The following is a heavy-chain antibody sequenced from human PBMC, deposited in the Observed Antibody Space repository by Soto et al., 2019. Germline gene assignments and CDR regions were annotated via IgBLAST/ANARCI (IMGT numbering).Heavy chain of an antibody. CDR1: AYSFTSYW. V-gene: IGHV5-51*01. CDR2: IYPGDSDT. J-gene: IGHJ6*02. Sequence: LKISCKGSAYSFTSYWIAWVRQMPGKGLEWMGIIYPGDSDTRYSPSFQGQVTISADKSISTAYLQWSSLKASDTATYYCARYAGRPYNGMDVWGQGTTVTVSS. CDR3: ARYAGRPYNGMDV.